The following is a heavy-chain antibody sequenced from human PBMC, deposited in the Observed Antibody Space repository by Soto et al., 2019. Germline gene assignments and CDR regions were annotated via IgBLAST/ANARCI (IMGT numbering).Heavy chain of an antibody. CDR1: GYTFTSYA. CDR3: ARDRCSGGSCYFDY. V-gene: IGHV1-3*01. D-gene: IGHD2-15*01. J-gene: IGHJ4*02. Sequence: PGESLKISCKGSGYTFTSYAMHWVRQAPGQRLEWMGWINAGNGNTKYSQKFQGRVTITRDTSASTAYMELSSLRSEDTAVYYCARDRCSGGSCYFDYWGQGTLVTVSS. CDR2: INAGNGNT.